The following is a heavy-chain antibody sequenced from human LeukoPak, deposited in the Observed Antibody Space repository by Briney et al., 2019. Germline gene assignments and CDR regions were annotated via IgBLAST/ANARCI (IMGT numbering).Heavy chain of an antibody. J-gene: IGHJ3*02. CDR3: ARDWDGGYDFNAFDI. D-gene: IGHD5-12*01. Sequence: SETLSLPSTVSGGSLSSTSYFWGWIRPPPGKGLEFIGTLHYSGGTHYNPSLKSRATISVDRSKNQFSLKLSSVTSADTAVYYCARDWDGGYDFNAFDIWGQGTMVTVSS. CDR2: LHYSGGT. CDR1: GGSLSSTSYF. V-gene: IGHV4-39*07.